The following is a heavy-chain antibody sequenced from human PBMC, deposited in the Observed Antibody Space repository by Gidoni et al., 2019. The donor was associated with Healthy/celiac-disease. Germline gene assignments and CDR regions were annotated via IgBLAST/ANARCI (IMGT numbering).Heavy chain of an antibody. CDR2: IKQDGSAK. Sequence: EVQLVESGGGLVQTGGSLRRSCAASVFTLSSYWKSWVRQAPGKGLEWVANIKQDGSAKYYVDSVKGRFTISRDHAKNSLYLQMNILRAEDTAVYYCARALTIFGVVTRFDPWGQGTLVTVSS. CDR1: VFTLSSYW. V-gene: IGHV3-7*03. J-gene: IGHJ5*02. D-gene: IGHD3-3*01. CDR3: ARALTIFGVVTRFDP.